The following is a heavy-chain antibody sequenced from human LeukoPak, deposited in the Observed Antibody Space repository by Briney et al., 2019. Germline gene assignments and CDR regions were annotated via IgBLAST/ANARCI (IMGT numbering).Heavy chain of an antibody. D-gene: IGHD4-23*01. J-gene: IGHJ4*02. CDR1: GGSISSHY. V-gene: IGHV4-59*11. CDR2: MFFTGYT. CDR3: AKEGNDYGANSIDY. Sequence: SETLSLTCTVSGGSISSHYWAWLRHPPGKGLEWIGWMFFTGYTNYNPSLKSRVTISVDHSKKQFSLKLTSVTAADTAVYYCAKEGNDYGANSIDYWGQGTLVTVSS.